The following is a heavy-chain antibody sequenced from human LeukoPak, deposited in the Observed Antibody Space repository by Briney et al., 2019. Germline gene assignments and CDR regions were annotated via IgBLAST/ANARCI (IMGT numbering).Heavy chain of an antibody. V-gene: IGHV3-48*01. CDR2: ISSSSSTI. CDR1: GFTFSSYS. Sequence: QSGGSLRLSCAASGFTFSSYSMNWVRQAPGKGLEWVSYISSSSSTIYYADSVKGRFTISRDNAKNSLYLQMNSLRAEDTAVYYCARVAGDPDYWGQGTLVTVSS. CDR3: ARVAGDPDY. D-gene: IGHD7-27*01. J-gene: IGHJ4*02.